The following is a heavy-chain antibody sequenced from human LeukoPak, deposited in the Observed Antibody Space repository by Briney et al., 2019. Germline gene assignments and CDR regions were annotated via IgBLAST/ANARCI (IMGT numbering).Heavy chain of an antibody. CDR3: ARHEYSGSVPFDY. D-gene: IGHD5-12*01. Sequence: ASVKVSCKASECMITNYYVHWVRQAPGQGLEWVGIINPSGDSTTYAQKFQGRVTMTRDTSTSTVYMELSSLRSEDTAVYYCARHEYSGSVPFDYWGQGTLVTVSS. V-gene: IGHV1-46*01. J-gene: IGHJ4*02. CDR1: ECMITNYY. CDR2: INPSGDST.